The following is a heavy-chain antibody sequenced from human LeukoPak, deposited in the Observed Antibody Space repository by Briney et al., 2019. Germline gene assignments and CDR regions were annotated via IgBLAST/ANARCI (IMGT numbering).Heavy chain of an antibody. V-gene: IGHV4-39*01. CDR2: IHFSGTT. Sequence: PSETLSLTCSVSGASISTNTNFWGWNTRNYWGWIRQPPGKGLEWIGSIHFSGTTYYHPSLQNRLTISVDTSKNQFSLKVTSVTAADTALYYCARQRDTASVGAFDVWGQGTLVTVSS. CDR1: GASISTNTNFWGWNTRNY. D-gene: IGHD5-18*01. CDR3: ARQRDTASVGAFDV. J-gene: IGHJ3*01.